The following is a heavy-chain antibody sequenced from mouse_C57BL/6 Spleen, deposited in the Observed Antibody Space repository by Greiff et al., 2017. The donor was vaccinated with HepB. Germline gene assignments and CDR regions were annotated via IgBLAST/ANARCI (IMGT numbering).Heavy chain of an antibody. V-gene: IGHV5-4*01. D-gene: IGHD2-12*01. CDR1: GFTFSSYA. J-gene: IGHJ2*01. CDR3: ARDSLRRDFDY. Sequence: EVKLVESGGGLVKPGGSLKLSCAASGFTFSSYAMSWVRQTPEKRLEWVATISDGGSYTYYPDNVKGRFTISRDNAKNNLYLQMSHLKSEDTAMYYCARDSLRRDFDYWGQGTTLTVSS. CDR2: ISDGGSYT.